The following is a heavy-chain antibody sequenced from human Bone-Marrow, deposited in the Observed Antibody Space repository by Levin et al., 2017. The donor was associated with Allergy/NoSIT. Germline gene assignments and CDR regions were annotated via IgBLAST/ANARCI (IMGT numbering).Heavy chain of an antibody. Sequence: PGGSLRLSCAASGFTFSSYSMNWVRQAPGKGLEWVSYISSSSSTIYYADSVKGRFTISRDNAKNSLYLQMNSLRAEDTAVYYCACFLRWIQLSVGDAFDIWGQGTMVTVSS. J-gene: IGHJ3*02. V-gene: IGHV3-48*04. CDR2: ISSSSSTI. CDR3: ACFLRWIQLSVGDAFDI. CDR1: GFTFSSYS. D-gene: IGHD5-18*01.